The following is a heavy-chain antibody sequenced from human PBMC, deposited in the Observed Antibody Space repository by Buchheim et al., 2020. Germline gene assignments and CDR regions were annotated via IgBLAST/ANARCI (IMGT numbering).Heavy chain of an antibody. J-gene: IGHJ6*02. D-gene: IGHD3-22*01. V-gene: IGHV3-21*01. CDR2: ISSSSSYI. Sequence: EVQLVESGGGLVKPGGSLRLSCAASGFTFSSYSMNWVRQAPGKGLEWVSSISSSSSYIYYADSVKGRFTISRDNAKNSLYLQMNSLRAEDTAVYYCASPSGMDSGYLYNYYYCYGMDVWGQGTT. CDR3: ASPSGMDSGYLYNYYYCYGMDV. CDR1: GFTFSSYS.